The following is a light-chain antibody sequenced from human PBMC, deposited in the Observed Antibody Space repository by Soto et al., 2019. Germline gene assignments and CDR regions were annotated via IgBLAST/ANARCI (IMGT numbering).Light chain of an antibody. CDR2: QAS. CDR1: ESINNW. CDR3: QQYSARWT. J-gene: IGKJ1*01. Sequence: DIQMTQSPSTLSASVGDRVTITCRASESINNWLAWFQQKPGKAPKLLISQASLLARGVSSRFSGSQSGTEFTLTINSLQPDDFATYFCQQYSARWTFGQGTKVEIK. V-gene: IGKV1-5*03.